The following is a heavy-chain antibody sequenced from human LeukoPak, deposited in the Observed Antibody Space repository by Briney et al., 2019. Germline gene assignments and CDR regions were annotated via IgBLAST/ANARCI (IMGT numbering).Heavy chain of an antibody. CDR2: IYYTGTT. Sequence: SETLSLTCTVSGGSISSHYWSWLRQPPERGLEWIGFIYYTGTTRYNPSLRGRVTMSVDSSRNHFSLKLTSMTAADTALYYCARLLNNDNAGDPDTFDMWGQGTMVTVSS. V-gene: IGHV4-59*11. CDR1: GGSISSHY. CDR3: ARLLNNDNAGDPDTFDM. D-gene: IGHD2-21*02. J-gene: IGHJ3*02.